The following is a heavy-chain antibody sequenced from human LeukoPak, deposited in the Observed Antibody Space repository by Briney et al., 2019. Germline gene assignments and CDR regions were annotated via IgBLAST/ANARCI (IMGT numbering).Heavy chain of an antibody. D-gene: IGHD6-13*01. CDR1: GFTFSSYW. CDR3: ARGGAAAARRRGIDY. Sequence: TGGSLRLSCAASGFTFSSYWMSWVSQAPGKGLEWVASISENGRAKPYVASVRGRFTISRDNTKNSLYRQMNSLRVEDTAVYYCARGGAAAARRRGIDYWGQGTLVTVSS. V-gene: IGHV3-7*01. CDR2: ISENGRAK. J-gene: IGHJ4*02.